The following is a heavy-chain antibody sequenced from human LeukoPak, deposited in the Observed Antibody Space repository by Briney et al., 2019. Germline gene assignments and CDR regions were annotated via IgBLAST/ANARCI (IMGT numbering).Heavy chain of an antibody. J-gene: IGHJ4*02. CDR3: ARDRLDERNFDY. V-gene: IGHV1-69*04. D-gene: IGHD3-9*01. CDR1: GGTFSSYA. Sequence: SVKVSCKTSGGTFSSYAISWVRQAPGQGLEWMGRIIPILGIANYAQKFQGRVTITADKSTSTAYMELSSLRSEDTAVYYCARDRLDERNFDYWGQGTLVTVSS. CDR2: IIPILGIA.